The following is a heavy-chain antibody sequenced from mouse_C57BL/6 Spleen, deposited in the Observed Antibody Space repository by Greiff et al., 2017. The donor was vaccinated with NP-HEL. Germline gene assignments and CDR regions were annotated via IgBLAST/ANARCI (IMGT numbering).Heavy chain of an antibody. CDR1: GYAFSSSW. CDR3: ARNLFYYGSSYWYFDV. CDR2: IYPGDGDT. D-gene: IGHD1-1*01. Sequence: QVPLQQSGPELVKPGASVKISCKASGYAFSSSWMNWVKQRPGKGLEWIGRIYPGDGDTNYTGKFKGKATLTADKSASTAYMQLSSLTSEDSAVYFCARNLFYYGSSYWYFDVWGTGTTVTVSS. V-gene: IGHV1-82*01. J-gene: IGHJ1*03.